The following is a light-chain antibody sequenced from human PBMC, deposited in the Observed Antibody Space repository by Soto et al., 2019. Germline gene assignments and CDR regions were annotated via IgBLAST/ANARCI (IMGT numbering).Light chain of an antibody. CDR3: QTWGTGIVV. Sequence: PVLTQSPSASASLGASVKLTCTLNSGHSSYAIAWHQQQPEKGPRYLMKVNSDGSHSKGDGIPDRFSGSSSGAERYLTISSLQSEDEADYYCQTWGTGIVVFGGGTKLTVL. V-gene: IGLV4-69*01. CDR2: VNSDGSH. J-gene: IGLJ2*01. CDR1: SGHSSYA.